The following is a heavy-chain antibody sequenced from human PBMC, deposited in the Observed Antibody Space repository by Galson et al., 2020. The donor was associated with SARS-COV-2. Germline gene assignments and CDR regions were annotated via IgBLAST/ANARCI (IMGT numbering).Heavy chain of an antibody. J-gene: IGHJ5*02. D-gene: IGHD1-26*01. CDR3: ATGTPVGATGWFDP. CDR1: GYTLTELS. Sequence: ASVKVSCKVSGYTLTELSMHWVRQAPGKGLEWMGGFVPEDGETIYAQKFQGRVTMTEDTSTDTAYMELSSLRSEDTAVYYCATGTPVGATGWFDPWGQGTLVTVSS. CDR2: FVPEDGET. V-gene: IGHV1-24*01.